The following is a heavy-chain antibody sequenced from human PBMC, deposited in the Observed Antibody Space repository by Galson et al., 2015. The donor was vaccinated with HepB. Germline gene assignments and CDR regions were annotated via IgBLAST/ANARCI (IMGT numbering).Heavy chain of an antibody. CDR1: GYTFTSYG. V-gene: IGHV1-18*04. Sequence: SVKVSCKASGYTFTSYGFSWVRQAPGQGLEWMGWISPYNGNTNYAQKLQGRVTMTTDTSTSTAYMELRSLRSDDTAVYYCARDRGYSYGYHYYYGMDVWGQVTTVTVSS. D-gene: IGHD5-18*01. CDR3: ARDRGYSYGYHYYYGMDV. J-gene: IGHJ6*02. CDR2: ISPYNGNT.